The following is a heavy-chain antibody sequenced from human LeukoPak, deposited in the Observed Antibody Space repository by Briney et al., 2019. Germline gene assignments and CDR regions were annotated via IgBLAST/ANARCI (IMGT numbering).Heavy chain of an antibody. D-gene: IGHD2-2*02. CDR1: GGSFSGYY. J-gene: IGHJ4*02. CDR3: ARGPAIWFNDY. CDR2: INHSGST. Sequence: PSETLSLTCAVYGGSFSGYYWSWIRQPPGKGLEWIGEINHSGSTNYNPSLKSRVTISVDTSKNQFSLKLSSVTAADTAVYYCARGPAIWFNDYWGQGTLVTVSS. V-gene: IGHV4-34*01.